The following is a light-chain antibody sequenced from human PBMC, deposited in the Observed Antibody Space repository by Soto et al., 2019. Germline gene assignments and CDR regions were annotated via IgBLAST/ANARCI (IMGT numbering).Light chain of an antibody. CDR1: QSLLHSNGYDS. Sequence: EIVMTQSPLSLPVTPGEPASISCRSSQSLLHSNGYDSLDWYLQKPGRSPQLLIYLGSNRASGVTARFSGSGSGTDFTLKISRVEADDVGVYYCMQALQSPPTFGQGTKVEIK. CDR3: MQALQSPPT. V-gene: IGKV2-28*01. CDR2: LGS. J-gene: IGKJ1*01.